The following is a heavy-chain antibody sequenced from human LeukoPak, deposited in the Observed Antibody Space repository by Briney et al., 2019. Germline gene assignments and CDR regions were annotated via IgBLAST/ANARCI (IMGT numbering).Heavy chain of an antibody. J-gene: IGHJ3*01. CDR1: GGSISSYY. V-gene: IGHV4-59*01. CDR3: ARGRTRWWYAV. D-gene: IGHD2-15*01. CDR2: IYYTGST. Sequence: PSETLSLTCTVSGGSISSYYWSWIRQPPGMGLEWIGYIYYTGSTNYNPSLKSRVTISLDTSKNQFSLNLTSVTAADTAVYYCARGRTRWWYAVWGQGTKVTVSS.